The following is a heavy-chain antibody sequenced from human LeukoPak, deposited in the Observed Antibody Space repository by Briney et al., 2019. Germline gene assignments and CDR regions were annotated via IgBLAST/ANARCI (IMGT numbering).Heavy chain of an antibody. CDR3: ARDTSGSYRDYFDY. V-gene: IGHV3-48*04. D-gene: IGHD1-26*01. CDR2: ISSSSSTI. J-gene: IGHJ4*02. Sequence: GGSLRLSCAASGFTFSSYSMNWVRQAPGKGLEWVSYISSSSSTIYYADSVKGRFTISRDNAKNSLYLQMNSLRAEDTAVYYCARDTSGSYRDYFDYWGQGTLVTVSS. CDR1: GFTFSSYS.